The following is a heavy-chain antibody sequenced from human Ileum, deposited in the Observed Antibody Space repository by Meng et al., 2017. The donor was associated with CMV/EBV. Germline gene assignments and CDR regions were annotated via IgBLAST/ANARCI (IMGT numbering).Heavy chain of an antibody. CDR3: AREGSAVH. CDR1: GTSIPGYY. D-gene: IGHD6-13*01. V-gene: IGHV4-4*07. CDR2: IYTSGST. Sequence: QVQLQESGPGLVKPSETLSLTCIVSGTSIPGYYWSWIRQSAAKGLEWIGRIYTSGSTNYTPSLHSRVSMSIDTSKNQFSLKLRSVTAADTAVYYCAREGSAVHWGQGTLVTSPQ. J-gene: IGHJ4*02.